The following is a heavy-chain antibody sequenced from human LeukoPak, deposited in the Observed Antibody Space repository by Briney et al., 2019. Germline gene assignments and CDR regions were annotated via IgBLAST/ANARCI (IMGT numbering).Heavy chain of an antibody. CDR1: GYTFTSYA. CDR2: INAGNGDT. J-gene: IGHJ4*02. Sequence: ASVKVSCKASGYTFTSYAMHWVRQAPGQRLEWMGWINAGNGDTKYSQKFQGRVTITRDTSASTAYMELSSLRSEDTAVYYCASSSCPTSCYSYYFDYWGQGTLVTVSS. D-gene: IGHD2-2*01. V-gene: IGHV1-3*01. CDR3: ASSSCPTSCYSYYFDY.